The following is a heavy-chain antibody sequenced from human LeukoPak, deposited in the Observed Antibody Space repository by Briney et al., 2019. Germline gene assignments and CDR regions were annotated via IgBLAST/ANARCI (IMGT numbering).Heavy chain of an antibody. J-gene: IGHJ6*02. CDR2: ISNSGSTI. V-gene: IGHV3-48*04. Sequence: GGSLRLSCAASGFNFNTYSMNWVRLAPEKGLEWLSYISNSGSTIYYADSVKGRFIISRDNSKNSLYLQMNSLRAEDTAVYYCARGYYYGMDVWGQGTTVTVSS. CDR1: GFNFNTYS. CDR3: ARGYYYGMDV.